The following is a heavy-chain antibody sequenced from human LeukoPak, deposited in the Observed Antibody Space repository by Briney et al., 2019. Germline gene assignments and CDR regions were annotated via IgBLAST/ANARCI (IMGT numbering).Heavy chain of an antibody. CDR1: GGSISSGGYS. CDR2: IYHSGST. CDR3: AREGGYSSGWFDY. J-gene: IGHJ5*01. D-gene: IGHD6-19*01. V-gene: IGHV4-30-2*01. Sequence: TLSLTCAVSGGSISSGGYSWSWIRQPPGKGLEWIGYIYHSGSTYYNPSLKSRVTISVDTSKNQFSLKLSSVTAADTAVYYCAREGGYSSGWFDYWGQGTLVTVSS.